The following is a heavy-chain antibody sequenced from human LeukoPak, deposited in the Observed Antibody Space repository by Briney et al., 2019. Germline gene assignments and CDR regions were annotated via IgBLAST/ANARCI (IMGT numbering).Heavy chain of an antibody. V-gene: IGHV1-2*06. CDR3: ARAQQVVGGGDH. D-gene: IGHD2-15*01. J-gene: IGHJ4*02. CDR1: GGTFSSYA. Sequence: GASVKVSCKASGGTFSSYAISWVRQAPGQGLEWMGRINPNSGGTNYAQKFQGRVTMTRDTSISTVYMELNRLRSDDSAVYYCARAQQVVGGGDHWGQGTLVTVSS. CDR2: INPNSGGT.